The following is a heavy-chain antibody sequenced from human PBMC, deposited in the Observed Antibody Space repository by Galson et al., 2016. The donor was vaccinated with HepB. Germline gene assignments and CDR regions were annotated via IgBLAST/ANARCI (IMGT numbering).Heavy chain of an antibody. CDR2: ISGSGGST. CDR3: AKVHPLSYYFDY. V-gene: IGHV3-23*01. J-gene: IGHJ4*02. CDR1: GFTFSSYA. Sequence: SLRLSCAASGFTFSSYAMSWVRQAPGKGLEWVSGISGSGGSTYYADSVKGRFTISRDNSKNTLYLQMNSLRAEDTAVYYCAKVHPLSYYFDYWGQGTLVTVSS.